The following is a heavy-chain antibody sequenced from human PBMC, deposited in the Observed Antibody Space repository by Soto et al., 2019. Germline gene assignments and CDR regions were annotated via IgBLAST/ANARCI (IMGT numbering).Heavy chain of an antibody. D-gene: IGHD3-10*01. CDR1: GFIFDDYA. J-gene: IGHJ4*02. Sequence: SLRLSCAASGFIFDDYAMHWVRQAPGRGLQWVSGISWNSGSIGYADSVKGRFTISRDNSKNTVYLQMNSLRADDTAVYYCARDQSYLSFWGLGTLVTVSS. CDR2: ISWNSGSI. CDR3: ARDQSYLSF. V-gene: IGHV3-9*01.